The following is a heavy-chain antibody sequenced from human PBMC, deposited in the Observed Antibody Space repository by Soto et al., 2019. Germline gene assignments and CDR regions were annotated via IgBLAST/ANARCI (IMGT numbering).Heavy chain of an antibody. D-gene: IGHD1-26*01. CDR3: AKDLRSPIRRSGSYFDY. CDR2: ISGSGGST. Sequence: EVQLLESGGGLVQPGGSLRLSCAASGFTFSSYAMSWVRQAPGKGLEWVSAISGSGGSTYYADSVKGRFTISRDNSKNTLYLQMNSLRAEDTAVYYCAKDLRSPIRRSGSYFDYWGQGTLVTVSS. V-gene: IGHV3-23*01. J-gene: IGHJ4*02. CDR1: GFTFSSYA.